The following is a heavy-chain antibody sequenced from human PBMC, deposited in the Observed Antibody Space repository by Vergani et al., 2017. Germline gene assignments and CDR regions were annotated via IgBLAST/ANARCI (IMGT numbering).Heavy chain of an antibody. Sequence: VQLVETGGGLIQPGGSLRLSCAASGFTVSSNYMSWVRQAPGKGLEWVAFIGYDGSNKYYADSVKGRFTISRDNSKNTLYLQMNGLRAEDTAVYYCAKVKYRIAVAGGCDYWGQGTLVTVSS. CDR2: IGYDGSNK. CDR3: AKVKYRIAVAGGCDY. D-gene: IGHD6-19*01. V-gene: IGHV3-30*02. J-gene: IGHJ4*02. CDR1: GFTVSSNY.